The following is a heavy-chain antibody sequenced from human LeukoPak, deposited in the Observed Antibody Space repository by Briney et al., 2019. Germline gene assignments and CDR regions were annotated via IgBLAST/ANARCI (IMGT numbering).Heavy chain of an antibody. V-gene: IGHV3-30*02. CDR3: AKEGKTRNWNYYQAKSVY. D-gene: IGHD1-7*01. J-gene: IGHJ4*02. CDR2: IRHDGSDQ. CDR1: GFNFNTFG. Sequence: GGSLRLSCAASGFNFNTFGMHWVRQTPGKGLEWVAFIRHDGSDQYYADSVKGRFTISRDNSKNTLSLQMNSLRAEDTAVYYCAKEGKTRNWNYYQAKSVYWGQGTLVTVSS.